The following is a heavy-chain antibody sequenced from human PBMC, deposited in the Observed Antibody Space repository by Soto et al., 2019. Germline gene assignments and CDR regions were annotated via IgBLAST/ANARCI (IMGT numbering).Heavy chain of an antibody. J-gene: IGHJ5*02. D-gene: IGHD4-17*01. CDR1: GFTFSPYY. CDR3: ARDADYGNWFDP. CDR2: ISNGRSYI. Sequence: PGGSLRLSCAASGFTFSPYYMSWVRQAPGKGLEWVSSISNGRSYIHYADSVKGRFTISRDNAKNSLYLQMNSLRAEDTAVYYCARDADYGNWFDPWGQGTLVTVSS. V-gene: IGHV3-21*01.